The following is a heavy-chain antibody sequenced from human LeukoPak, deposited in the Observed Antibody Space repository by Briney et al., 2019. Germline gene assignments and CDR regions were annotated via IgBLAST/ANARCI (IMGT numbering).Heavy chain of an antibody. CDR1: GFTFSAYT. Sequence: GGSLRLSCAASGFTFSAYTMSWVRQAPGKGLEWVSSIGSGSTYTFYADSVKGRFTISRDNAQNSLYLQINSLRAEDTAVYYCARVKGEARDYWGQEILVTVSS. CDR2: IGSGSTYT. J-gene: IGHJ4*02. V-gene: IGHV3-21*01. CDR3: ARVKGEARDY.